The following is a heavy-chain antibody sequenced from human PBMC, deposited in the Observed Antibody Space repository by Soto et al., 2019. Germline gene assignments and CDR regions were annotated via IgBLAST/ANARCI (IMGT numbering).Heavy chain of an antibody. CDR1: GFTFSSYA. Sequence: GGSLRLSCAASGFTFSSYAMSWVRQAPGKGLGWVSAISGSGGSTYYADSVKGRFTISRDNSKNTLYLQMNSLRAEDTAVYYCAKVDYGDYLGYFDYWGQGTLVTVSS. D-gene: IGHD4-17*01. CDR3: AKVDYGDYLGYFDY. CDR2: ISGSGGST. V-gene: IGHV3-23*01. J-gene: IGHJ4*02.